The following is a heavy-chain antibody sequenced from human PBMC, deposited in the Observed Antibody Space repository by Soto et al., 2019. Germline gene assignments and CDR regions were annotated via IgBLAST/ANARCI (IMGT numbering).Heavy chain of an antibody. CDR2: ISGSGGST. V-gene: IGHV3-23*01. CDR1: GFTFSSYA. J-gene: IGHJ3*02. D-gene: IGHD3-22*01. Sequence: EVQLLESGGGLVQPGGSLRLSCAASGFTFSSYAMSWVRQAPGKGLEWVSAISGSGGSTYYADSVKGRFTISRDNSKNTLYLQMNSLRAEDTAVYYCAKLITMIVVAADAFDIWGQGTMVTVSS. CDR3: AKLITMIVVAADAFDI.